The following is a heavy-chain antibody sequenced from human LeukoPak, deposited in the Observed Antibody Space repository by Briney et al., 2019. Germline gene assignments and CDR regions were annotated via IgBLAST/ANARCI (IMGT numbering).Heavy chain of an antibody. CDR2: ISSSSSYI. J-gene: IGHJ3*02. CDR3: ASRQPVPWFAFDI. D-gene: IGHD6-13*01. Sequence: GGSLRLSCAASGFTFNTYNMNWVRQAPGKGLEWVSSISSSSSYIYYADSVKGRFTISRDNAKNSLYLQMNSLRAEDTAVYYCASRQPVPWFAFDIWGQGTMVTVSS. V-gene: IGHV3-21*01. CDR1: GFTFNTYN.